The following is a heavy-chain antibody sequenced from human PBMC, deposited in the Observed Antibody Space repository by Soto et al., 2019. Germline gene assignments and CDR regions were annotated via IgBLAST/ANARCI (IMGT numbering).Heavy chain of an antibody. CDR1: GFTFSSYG. D-gene: IGHD6-19*01. CDR3: ARDALDSSGWYGYYYYYMDV. Sequence: GGSLRLSCAASGFTFSSYGMHWVRQAPGKGLEWVAVIWYDGSNKYYADSVKGRFTISRDNSKNTLYLQMNSLRAEDTAVYYCARDALDSSGWYGYYYYYMDVWGKGTTVTVSS. V-gene: IGHV3-33*01. CDR2: IWYDGSNK. J-gene: IGHJ6*03.